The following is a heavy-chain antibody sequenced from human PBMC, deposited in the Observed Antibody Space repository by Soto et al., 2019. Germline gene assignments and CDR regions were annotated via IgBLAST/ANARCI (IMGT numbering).Heavy chain of an antibody. J-gene: IGHJ5*01. V-gene: IGHV3-23*01. CDR3: AKDRDPDGIWTFDF. CDR1: GFTFRTFT. D-gene: IGHD3-9*01. Sequence: EVQLLEHGGQLVQPGESLRLSCEASGFTFRTFTMNWVRQAPGKGLEWVSGIIGGDDDKFYSDSVKGRFTISRDNSKDMLFLLMSSLRVDDTAVYYCAKDRDPDGIWTFDFWGQGTLVTASS. CDR2: IIGGDDDK.